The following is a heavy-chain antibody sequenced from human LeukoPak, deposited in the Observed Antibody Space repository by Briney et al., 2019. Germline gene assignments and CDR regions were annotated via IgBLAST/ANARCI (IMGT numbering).Heavy chain of an antibody. CDR2: ISSSSTYI. CDR3: ARTYSEYYSDSSGYYYSPFDF. V-gene: IGHV3-21*01. D-gene: IGHD3-22*01. Sequence: PGGSLRLSCATSGFTVSYYSMNWVRQAPGKGLEWVSSISSSSTYIFYADSVKGRFTISRDNAKSSLYLQMNSLRAEDTAAYYCARTYSEYYSDSSGYYYSPFDFWGQGTLVSVSS. CDR1: GFTVSYYS. J-gene: IGHJ4*02.